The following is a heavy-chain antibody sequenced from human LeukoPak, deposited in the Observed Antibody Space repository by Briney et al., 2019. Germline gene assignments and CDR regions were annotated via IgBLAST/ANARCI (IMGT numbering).Heavy chain of an antibody. CDR3: ARGLYGMVRGVIKDY. D-gene: IGHD3-10*01. CDR2: ISYDGSNK. J-gene: IGHJ4*02. Sequence: GGSLRLSCAASGFTFSSYAMHWVRQAPGKGLEWVAVISYDGSNKYYADSVKGRFTISRDNSKNTLYLQMNSLRAEDTAVYYCARGLYGMVRGVIKDYWGQGTLVTVSS. V-gene: IGHV3-30-3*01. CDR1: GFTFSSYA.